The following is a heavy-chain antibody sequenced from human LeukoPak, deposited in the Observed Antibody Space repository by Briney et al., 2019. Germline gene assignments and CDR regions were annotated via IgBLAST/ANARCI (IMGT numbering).Heavy chain of an antibody. Sequence: PGGSLRLSCAASGFTFSSYAMSWVRQAPGNGLEWVSAISGSGGSTYYADSVKGRFTISRDDAKNSLYLQMSSLRDEDTAVYYCARDLLYAFDMRGQGTMVTVSS. CDR3: ARDLLYAFDM. J-gene: IGHJ3*02. V-gene: IGHV3-23*01. CDR1: GFTFSSYA. D-gene: IGHD3-10*01. CDR2: ISGSGGST.